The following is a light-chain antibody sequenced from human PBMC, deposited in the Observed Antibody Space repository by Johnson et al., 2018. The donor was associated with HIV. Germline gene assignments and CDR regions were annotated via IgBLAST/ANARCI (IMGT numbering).Light chain of an antibody. V-gene: IGLV1-51*01. Sequence: QSVLTQPPSVSAAPGQKVTISCSGSSSNIGNNYVSWYQQLPGTAPKLLIYDNNTRPSGIPDRFAGSKSATSGTLGITGLQPGDQADYYCGIWDRSLRAYGFGTGTKVTFL. CDR3: GIWDRSLRAYG. CDR1: SSNIGNNY. CDR2: DNN. J-gene: IGLJ1*01.